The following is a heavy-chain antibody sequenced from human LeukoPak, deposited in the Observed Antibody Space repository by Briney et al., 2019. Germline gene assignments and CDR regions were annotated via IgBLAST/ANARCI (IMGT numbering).Heavy chain of an antibody. CDR2: IYYSGST. J-gene: IGHJ4*02. V-gene: IGHV4-39*01. Sequence: SETLSLTCTVSGGSISSSSYYWGWIRQPPGKGLEWIGSIYYSGSTYYNPSLKSRVTISVDTSKNQFSLKLSSVTAADTAVYYCARRERGRNYFDYWGQGTLVTVSS. CDR3: ARRERGRNYFDY. CDR1: GGSISSSSYY. D-gene: IGHD3-16*01.